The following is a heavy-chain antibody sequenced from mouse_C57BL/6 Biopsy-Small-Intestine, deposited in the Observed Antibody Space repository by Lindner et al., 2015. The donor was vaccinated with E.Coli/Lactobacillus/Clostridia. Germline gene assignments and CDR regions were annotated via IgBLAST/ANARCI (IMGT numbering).Heavy chain of an antibody. V-gene: IGHV1-20*01. D-gene: IGHD1-1*02. CDR1: DYSFTGYF. J-gene: IGHJ2*01. CDR2: FNTYNGDI. Sequence: VQLQESGPELVKPGASVKISCKASDYSFTGYFLNWVKQSHGESLEWIGRFNTYNGDIFYNQKFKDKATLTVDTSSGTAHMELRSLTSEDSAVYYCVRGGSFDYWGQGTTLTVSS. CDR3: VRGGSFDY.